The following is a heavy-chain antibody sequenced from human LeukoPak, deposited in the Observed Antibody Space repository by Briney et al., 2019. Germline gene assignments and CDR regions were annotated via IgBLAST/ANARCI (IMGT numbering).Heavy chain of an antibody. V-gene: IGHV3-23*01. CDR3: AKLLAVRGENWFDP. J-gene: IGHJ5*02. Sequence: GGSLRLSCAASGLTFSSYAMSWVRQAPGKGLEWVSAISGSGGSTYYADSVKGRFTISRDNSKNTLYLQMNSLRAEDTAVYYCAKLLAVRGENWFDPWGQGTLVTVSS. CDR2: ISGSGGST. D-gene: IGHD3-10*01. CDR1: GLTFSSYA.